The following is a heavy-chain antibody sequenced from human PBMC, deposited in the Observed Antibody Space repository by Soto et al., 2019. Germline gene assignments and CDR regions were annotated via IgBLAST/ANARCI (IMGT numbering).Heavy chain of an antibody. V-gene: IGHV4-30-4*01. CDR1: GGSISSGDYY. CDR2: IYYSGII. J-gene: IGHJ3*02. CDR3: ARGVGEVDYSSSSDAFDI. Sequence: QVQLQESGPGLVKPSQTLSLTRSVSGGSISSGDYYWSWIRQSPGKGLEWIAYIYYSGIIYYNPSLKSRVTMSRDTSKNQFFLNLDSVTAADTAMYYCARGVGEVDYSSSSDAFDIWGQGTMVTVSS. D-gene: IGHD6-6*01.